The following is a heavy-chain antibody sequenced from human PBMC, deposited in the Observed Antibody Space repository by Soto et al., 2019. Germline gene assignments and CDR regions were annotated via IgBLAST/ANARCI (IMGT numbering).Heavy chain of an antibody. J-gene: IGHJ2*01. CDR1: GFTFSSYG. CDR3: ARGPDIVVVPAAISFRWYFDL. Sequence: PGGSLRLSCAASGFTFSSYGMHWVRQAPGKGLEWVAVIWYDGSNKYYADSAKGRFTISRDNSKNTLYLQMNSLRAEDTAVYYCARGPDIVVVPAAISFRWYFDLWGRGTLVTVSS. CDR2: IWYDGSNK. D-gene: IGHD2-2*01. V-gene: IGHV3-33*01.